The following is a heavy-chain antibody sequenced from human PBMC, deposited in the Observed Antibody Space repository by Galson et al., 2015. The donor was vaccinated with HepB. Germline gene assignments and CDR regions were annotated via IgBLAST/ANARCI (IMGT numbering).Heavy chain of an antibody. Sequence: SLRLSCAASGFTFDDYAMHWVRQAPGKGLEWISGISWNSDSIVYADSVKGRFTISRDNAKNSLYLQMNSLRAEDTALYYCAKDSVPSIAAAGWFDPWGQGTLVTVSS. J-gene: IGHJ5*02. V-gene: IGHV3-9*01. CDR3: AKDSVPSIAAAGWFDP. D-gene: IGHD6-13*01. CDR1: GFTFDDYA. CDR2: ISWNSDSI.